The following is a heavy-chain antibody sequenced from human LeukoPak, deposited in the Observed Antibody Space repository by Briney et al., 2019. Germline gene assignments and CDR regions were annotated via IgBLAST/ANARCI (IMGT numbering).Heavy chain of an antibody. CDR3: ARDDGGLGLDY. CDR1: GFTVSSNY. D-gene: IGHD3-16*01. CDR2: IYSGGST. J-gene: IGHJ4*02. Sequence: GGSLRLSCAASGFTVSSNYMSWVRQAPGKGLEWVSVIYSGGSTYCADSVKGRFTISRDNSKNTLYLQMNSLRAEDTAVYYCARDDGGLGLDYWGQGTLVTVSS. V-gene: IGHV3-53*01.